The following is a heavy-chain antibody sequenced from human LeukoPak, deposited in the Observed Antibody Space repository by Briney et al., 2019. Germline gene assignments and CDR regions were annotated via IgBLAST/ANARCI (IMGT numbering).Heavy chain of an antibody. CDR3: ARVGSGNYYYYYMDV. Sequence: SETLSLTCTVSGGPISSYYWSWIRQPPGKELEWIGYIYYSGSTNYNPSLKSRVTISVDTSKNQFSLKLSSVAAADTAVYYCARVGSGNYYYYYMDVWGKGTTVTVSS. D-gene: IGHD3-3*01. CDR1: GGPISSYY. J-gene: IGHJ6*03. V-gene: IGHV4-59*01. CDR2: IYYSGST.